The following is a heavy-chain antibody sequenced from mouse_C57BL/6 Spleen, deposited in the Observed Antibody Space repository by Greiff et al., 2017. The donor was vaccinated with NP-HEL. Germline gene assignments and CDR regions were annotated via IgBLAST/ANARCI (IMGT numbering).Heavy chain of an antibody. CDR1: GYAFSSSW. J-gene: IGHJ2*01. V-gene: IGHV1-82*01. D-gene: IGHD2-3*01. Sequence: QVQLQQSGPELVKPGASVKISCKASGYAFSSSWMNWVKQRPGKGLEWIGRIYPGDGDTNYNGKFKGKATLTADKSSSTAYMQLSSLTSEDSAVYFCARREGYDGYPFDYWGQGTTLTVSS. CDR2: IYPGDGDT. CDR3: ARREGYDGYPFDY.